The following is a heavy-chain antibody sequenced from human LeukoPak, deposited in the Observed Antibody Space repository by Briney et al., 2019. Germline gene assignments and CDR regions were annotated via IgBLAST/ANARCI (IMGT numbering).Heavy chain of an antibody. V-gene: IGHV3-23*01. CDR1: GFTFSSYG. CDR2: ISGSGGST. Sequence: GGSLRLSCAASGFTFSSYGMSWVRQAPGKGLEWVSAISGSGGSTYYADSVKGRFTISRDNSKNTLYLQMNSLRAEDTAVYYCARTGYSSSWYPSDYWGQGTLVTVSS. J-gene: IGHJ4*02. D-gene: IGHD6-13*01. CDR3: ARTGYSSSWYPSDY.